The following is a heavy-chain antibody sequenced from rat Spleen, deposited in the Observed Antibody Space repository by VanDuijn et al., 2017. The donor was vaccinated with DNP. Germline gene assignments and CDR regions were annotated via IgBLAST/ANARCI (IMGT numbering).Heavy chain of an antibody. V-gene: IGHV5-46*01. D-gene: IGHD2-1*01. CDR2: ISTGGGST. CDR1: GFTFSNFP. CDR3: ATGTYYFDY. Sequence: EVQLVESGGGLVQPRRSMKLSCTASGFTFSNFPMAWVRQAPTKGLEWVTTISTGGGSTYYRDSVKGRFTISRDDAESILYLQMNSLRSEDTATYYCATGTYYFDYWGQGVMVTVSS. J-gene: IGHJ2*01.